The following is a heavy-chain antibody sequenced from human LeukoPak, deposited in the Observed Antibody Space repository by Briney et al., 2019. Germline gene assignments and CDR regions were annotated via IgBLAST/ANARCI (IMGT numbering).Heavy chain of an antibody. Sequence: PSETLSLTCSVSGGSINSYYWSWIRQPPGKGLEWIGYIYYSGSTNYNPSLKSRVTMSVDTSKNQFSLKLSSVTAADTAVYYCASRPLYDILTGYPRADNAFDIWGQGTMVTVSS. V-gene: IGHV4-59*12. CDR2: IYYSGST. CDR3: ASRPLYDILTGYPRADNAFDI. D-gene: IGHD3-9*01. J-gene: IGHJ3*02. CDR1: GGSINSYY.